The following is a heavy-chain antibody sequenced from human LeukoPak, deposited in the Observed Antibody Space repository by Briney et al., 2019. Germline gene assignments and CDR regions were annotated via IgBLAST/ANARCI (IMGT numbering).Heavy chain of an antibody. CDR1: GGSISSYY. CDR3: ARVLLSSSGWPFDY. V-gene: IGHV4-4*07. Sequence: PSETLSLTCTVSGGSISSYYWSWIRQPAGKELEWIGRISTSGDTNYRPSLRSRVSMSLDTSKNQFSLKLSSVTAADTAVYHCARVLLSSSGWPFDYWGQGTLVTVSS. CDR2: ISTSGDT. J-gene: IGHJ4*02. D-gene: IGHD6-19*01.